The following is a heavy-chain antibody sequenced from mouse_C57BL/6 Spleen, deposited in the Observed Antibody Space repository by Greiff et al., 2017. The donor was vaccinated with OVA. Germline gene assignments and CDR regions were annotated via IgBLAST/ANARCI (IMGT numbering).Heavy chain of an antibody. CDR2: INPGSGGT. D-gene: IGHD2-5*01. V-gene: IGHV1-54*01. Sequence: QVQLQQSGAELVRPGTSVKVSCKASGYAFTNYLIEWVKQRPGQGLEWIGVINPGSGGTNYNEKFKGKATLTADKSSSTAYMQLSSLTSEDSAVYFCARSLYSNPDYWGQGTTLTVSS. J-gene: IGHJ2*01. CDR3: ARSLYSNPDY. CDR1: GYAFTNYL.